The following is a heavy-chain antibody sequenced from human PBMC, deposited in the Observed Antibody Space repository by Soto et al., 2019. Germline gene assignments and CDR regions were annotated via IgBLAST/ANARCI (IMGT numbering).Heavy chain of an antibody. Sequence: QVQLVQSGAEVKKPGASVKVSCKASGYTFTGYTMHWVRQAPGQGLEWMGWINPYSGGTNYAQKFQGRVTMTRDTSISTAYMGLSWLRSDDTAGYYCAPSDGSLPFHHWGQGTLVTVSS. J-gene: IGHJ1*01. CDR2: INPYSGGT. V-gene: IGHV1-2*02. CDR3: APSDGSLPFHH. CDR1: GYTFTGYT. D-gene: IGHD1-26*01.